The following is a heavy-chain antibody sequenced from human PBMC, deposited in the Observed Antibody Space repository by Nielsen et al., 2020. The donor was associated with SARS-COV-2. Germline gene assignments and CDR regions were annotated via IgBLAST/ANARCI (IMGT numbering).Heavy chain of an antibody. J-gene: IGHJ4*02. CDR2: ISSSSSYI. D-gene: IGHD3-9*01. CDR1: GFTFSSYS. CDR3: ARDTDYDILTGYYNGRYFDY. V-gene: IGHV3-21*01. Sequence: GESLKISCAASGFTFSSYSMNWVRQAPGKGLEWVSSISSSSSYIYYADSVKGRFTISRDNAKNSLYLQMNSLRAEDTAVYYCARDTDYDILTGYYNGRYFDYWGQGTLVTVSS.